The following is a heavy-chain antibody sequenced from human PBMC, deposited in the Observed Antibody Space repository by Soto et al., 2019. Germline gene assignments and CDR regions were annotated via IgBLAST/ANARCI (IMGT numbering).Heavy chain of an antibody. J-gene: IGHJ6*02. Sequence: SVTVSCQASGGTFSNYAIAWVRQAPGQGLEWMGGLILPFGTPNYAQKFQGRVTISADESMTTVYMELSGLTSEDTAVYYCARANMPYDFWSGYSGWYYYYYGMDVWGQGTTVTVSS. CDR3: ARANMPYDFWSGYSGWYYYYYGMDV. CDR2: LILPFGTP. CDR1: GGTFSNYA. D-gene: IGHD3-3*01. V-gene: IGHV1-69*13.